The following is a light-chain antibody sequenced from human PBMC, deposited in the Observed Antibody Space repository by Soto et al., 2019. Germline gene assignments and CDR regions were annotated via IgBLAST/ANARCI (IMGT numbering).Light chain of an antibody. Sequence: EIVLTQSPGTLCLSPGERAALSCIASQSVSSSYLAWYQQKSGQAPRSLIYGVSTRATGIPDRFSGSGSGTDFTLTISRLEPEDFAVYYCHQYGSSPGTFGQGTKVDIK. J-gene: IGKJ1*01. CDR2: GVS. CDR1: QSVSSSY. CDR3: HQYGSSPGT. V-gene: IGKV3-20*01.